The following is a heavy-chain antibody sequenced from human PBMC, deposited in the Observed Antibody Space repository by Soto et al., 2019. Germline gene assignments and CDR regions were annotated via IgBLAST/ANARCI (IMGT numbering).Heavy chain of an antibody. CDR1: GFTFSSYA. D-gene: IGHD3-3*01. J-gene: IGHJ6*02. Sequence: PGGSLRLSCAASGFTFSSYAMSWVRQAPGKGLEWVSAISGSGGSTYYADSVKGRFTISRDNSKNTLYLQMNSLRAEDTAVYYCAKLFGTRDFWSGPGYYYYGMDVWGQGTTVTVSS. V-gene: IGHV3-23*01. CDR2: ISGSGGST. CDR3: AKLFGTRDFWSGPGYYYYGMDV.